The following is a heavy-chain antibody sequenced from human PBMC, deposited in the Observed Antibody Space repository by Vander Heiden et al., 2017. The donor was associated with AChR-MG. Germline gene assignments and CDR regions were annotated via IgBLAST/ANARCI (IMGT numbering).Heavy chain of an antibody. J-gene: IGHJ4*02. CDR3: AKDMGDY. Sequence: EVQLLQSGGGLVQPGRSLRLSSAASGFTFDEDAMSWVRQARGKGLGWVSGISWNSGSLGYADSVKGRFTISRDNAKNSVYLQMNSLRAEDTALYYCAKDMGDYWGQGTLVTVSS. CDR2: ISWNSGSL. CDR1: GFTFDEDA. D-gene: IGHD1-26*01. V-gene: IGHV3-9*01.